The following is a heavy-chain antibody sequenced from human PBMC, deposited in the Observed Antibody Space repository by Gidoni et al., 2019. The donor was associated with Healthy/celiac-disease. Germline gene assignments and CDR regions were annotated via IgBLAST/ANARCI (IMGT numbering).Heavy chain of an antibody. V-gene: IGHV3-21*01. Sequence: EVQLVESGGGLVKPGGSLRLSCAASGFPFSSYSMNWVRQAPGKGLEWVSSISSSSSYIYYADSVKGRFTISRDNAKNSLYLQMNSLRAEDTAVYYCASSYSSSWYAFDIWGQGTMVTVSS. D-gene: IGHD6-13*01. J-gene: IGHJ3*02. CDR2: ISSSSSYI. CDR3: ASSYSSSWYAFDI. CDR1: GFPFSSYS.